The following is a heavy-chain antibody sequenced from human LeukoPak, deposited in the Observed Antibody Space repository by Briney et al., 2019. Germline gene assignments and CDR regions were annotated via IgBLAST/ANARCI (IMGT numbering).Heavy chain of an antibody. CDR3: ARQSWEQPDIGNYFDY. Sequence: PGRSLRLSCAASGFTFSSYGMHWVRQAPGKGLEWVAVIWYDGSNKYYADSVKGRFTISRDNSKNTPYLQMNSLRAEDTAVYYCARQSWEQPDIGNYFDYWGQGTLVTVSS. V-gene: IGHV3-33*01. CDR2: IWYDGSNK. CDR1: GFTFSSYG. J-gene: IGHJ4*02. D-gene: IGHD2-15*01.